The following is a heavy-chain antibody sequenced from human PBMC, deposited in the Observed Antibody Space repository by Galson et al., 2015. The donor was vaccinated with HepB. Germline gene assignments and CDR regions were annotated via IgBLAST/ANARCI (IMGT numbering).Heavy chain of an antibody. V-gene: IGHV3-23*01. CDR3: AKSPFDY. CDR2: ISGSGGST. J-gene: IGHJ4*02. CDR1: GFTFSTYA. Sequence: SLRLSCAASGFTFSTYAMTWVRQAPGKGLEWVSSISGSGGSTNYADSVKGRFTISRDNSKNTLYLQMNNLRAEDTAVYYCAKSPFDYWGQGTLVTVSS.